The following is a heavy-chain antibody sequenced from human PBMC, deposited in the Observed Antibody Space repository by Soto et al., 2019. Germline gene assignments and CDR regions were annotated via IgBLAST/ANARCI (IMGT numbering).Heavy chain of an antibody. CDR1: GFTFSSYG. Sequence: QVQLVESGGGVVQPGRSLRLSCAASGFTFSSYGMHWVRLAPGKGLEWVAVIWYDGSNKYYADSVKGRFTISRDNSKNTLYLQMHSLRAEDTAVYYCARDYDSSGYPRYYFDYWGHGTLVTVSS. D-gene: IGHD3-22*01. V-gene: IGHV3-33*01. J-gene: IGHJ4*01. CDR2: IWYDGSNK. CDR3: ARDYDSSGYPRYYFDY.